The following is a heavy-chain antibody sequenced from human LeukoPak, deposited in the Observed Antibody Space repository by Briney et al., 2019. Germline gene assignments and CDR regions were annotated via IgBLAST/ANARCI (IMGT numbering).Heavy chain of an antibody. CDR1: GGSISSSSYY. CDR2: IYYSGST. J-gene: IGHJ6*03. D-gene: IGHD3-22*01. V-gene: IGHV4-39*01. Sequence: SETLSLTCTVSGGSISSSSYYWGWIRQPPGKGLEWIGNIYYSGSTYYNPSLKSRVTIPVDTSKNQFSLKLSSVTAADTAVYYCARPDYYDKGGGSYYMDVWGKGTTVTISS. CDR3: ARPDYYDKGGGSYYMDV.